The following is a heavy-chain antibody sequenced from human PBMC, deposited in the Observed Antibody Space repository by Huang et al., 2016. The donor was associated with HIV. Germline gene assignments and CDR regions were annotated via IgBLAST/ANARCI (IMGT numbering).Heavy chain of an antibody. CDR2: ISWNSGSI. D-gene: IGHD3-10*01. V-gene: IGHV3-9*01. J-gene: IGHJ4*02. CDR3: ARRGVMVRGAHFDY. Sequence: EVQLVESGGGLVQPGRSLRLSCAASGFTFGGYAMHWVRQAPGKGLEWVSGISWNSGSIGYADSVKGRFTIARDNAKNSLYLQMNSLRAEDTALYYCARRGVMVRGAHFDYWGLGTLVTVSS. CDR1: GFTFGGYA.